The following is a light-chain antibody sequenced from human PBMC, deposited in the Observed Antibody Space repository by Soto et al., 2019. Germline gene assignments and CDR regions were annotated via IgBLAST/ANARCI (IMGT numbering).Light chain of an antibody. CDR1: QGIAPY. Sequence: DVQMTQSPSSLSAFVGDRVTITCRASQGIAPYLVWFQQKPGKVPKLLIYATSTLQSGVPSRFSGSGSGTDLTLTINSLQPEDVATYYCQKYNSAPLTFGGGTKVQIK. CDR2: ATS. V-gene: IGKV1-27*01. CDR3: QKYNSAPLT. J-gene: IGKJ4*01.